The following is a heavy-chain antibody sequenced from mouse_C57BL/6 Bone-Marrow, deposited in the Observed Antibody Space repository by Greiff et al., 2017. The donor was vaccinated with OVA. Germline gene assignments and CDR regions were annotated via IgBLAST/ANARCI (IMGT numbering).Heavy chain of an antibody. CDR3: ARDRSWYCDV. V-gene: IGHV5-4*01. CDR2: ISDGGSYT. J-gene: IGHJ1*03. Sequence: EVQLVESGGGLVKPGGSLKLSCAASGFTFSSYAMSWVRQTPEKRLEWVATISDGGSYTYYPDNVKGRFTISRDNAKNNLYLQMSHLKSEDTAMYYCARDRSWYCDVWGTGTTVTVSS. CDR1: GFTFSSYA.